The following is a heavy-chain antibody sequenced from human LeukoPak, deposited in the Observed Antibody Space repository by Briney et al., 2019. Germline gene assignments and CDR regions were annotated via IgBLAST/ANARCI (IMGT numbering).Heavy chain of an antibody. V-gene: IGHV4-34*01. Sequence: PSETLSLTCAVYGGSFSGYYWSWIRQPPGKGLEWIGEINHSGSTNYNPSPKSRVTISVDTSKNQSSLKLSSVTAADTAVYYCARGPYYYGSGALMDVWGKGTTVTVSS. CDR1: GGSFSGYY. J-gene: IGHJ6*04. CDR2: INHSGST. CDR3: ARGPYYYGSGALMDV. D-gene: IGHD3-10*01.